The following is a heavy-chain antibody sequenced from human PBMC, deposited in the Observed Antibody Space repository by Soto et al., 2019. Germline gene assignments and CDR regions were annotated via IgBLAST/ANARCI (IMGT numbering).Heavy chain of an antibody. CDR3: ARPTLDRELVY. V-gene: IGHV1-2*02. Sequence: GYGFTGYSLCWVLQAPGQGLEWMGWVNTNNGDTSYAQNIQDRVTMTRDTAIRTAYMELTSLTSDDTAVYYCARPTLDRELVYWGQATLVTVSS. CDR2: VNTNNGDT. J-gene: IGHJ4*02. CDR1: GYGFTGYS. D-gene: IGHD1-7*01.